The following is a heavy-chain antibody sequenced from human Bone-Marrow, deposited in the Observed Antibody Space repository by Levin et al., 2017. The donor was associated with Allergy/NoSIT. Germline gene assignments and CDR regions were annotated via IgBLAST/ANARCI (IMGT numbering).Heavy chain of an antibody. CDR2: INPNNGNT. D-gene: IGHD2-21*01. J-gene: IGHJ4*02. V-gene: IGHV1-18*01. Sequence: ASVKVSCKASGGTFSSYGISWLRQAPGQGLEWMGWINPNNGNTNYAQKLQGRVTLTTDTSTSTAYMDLRSLRSDDTAVYYCARETTGDWTFDSWGQGTLVTVSS. CDR1: GGTFSSYG. CDR3: ARETTGDWTFDS.